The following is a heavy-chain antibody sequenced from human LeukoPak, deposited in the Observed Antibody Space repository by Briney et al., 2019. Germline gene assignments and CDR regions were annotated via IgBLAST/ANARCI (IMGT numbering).Heavy chain of an antibody. CDR3: AKQQSYYYGMDV. D-gene: IGHD6-13*01. CDR2: ISGSGGST. V-gene: IGHV3-23*01. J-gene: IGHJ6*02. Sequence: GGSLRLSCAASGFTFSSYAMSWVRRAPGKGLEWVSAISGSGGSTYYADSVKGRFTISRDNSKNTLYLQMNSLRAEDTAVYYCAKQQSYYYGMDVWGQGTTVTVSS. CDR1: GFTFSSYA.